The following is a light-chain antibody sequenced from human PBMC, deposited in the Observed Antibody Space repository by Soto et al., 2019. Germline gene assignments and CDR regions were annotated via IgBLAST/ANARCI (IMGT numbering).Light chain of an antibody. J-gene: IGKJ1*01. CDR3: QQYSISPTWT. V-gene: IGKV3-20*01. CDR2: GAS. CDR1: QSVSSSY. Sequence: EIVLTQSPGTLSLSPGERATLCCGASQSVSSSYLAWYQQKPGQAPRLLIYGASTRATGIPDRFSGSGSGTDFTLTISRLEPEDFAVYYCQQYSISPTWTFGQGTKVDTK.